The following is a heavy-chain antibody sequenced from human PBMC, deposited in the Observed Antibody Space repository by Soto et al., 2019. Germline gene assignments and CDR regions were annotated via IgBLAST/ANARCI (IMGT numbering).Heavy chain of an antibody. V-gene: IGHV3-30*03. CDR2: ISYDGNKK. Sequence: QVQLVESGGGVVQPGRSLRLSCAASGFTFSHYGMHWVRQAPGKGLEWVAVISYDGNKKYYADSVKGRFTISRDNSDNTMYLEMTSLRSEDTALYSCARDRLYCRYGIDVWGQGTTVTVSS. J-gene: IGHJ6*02. CDR3: ARDRLYCRYGIDV. CDR1: GFTFSHYG. D-gene: IGHD3-16*02.